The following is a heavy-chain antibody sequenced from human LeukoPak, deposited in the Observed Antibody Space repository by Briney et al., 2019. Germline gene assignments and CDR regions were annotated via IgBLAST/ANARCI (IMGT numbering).Heavy chain of an antibody. CDR1: GYTFTSYD. J-gene: IGHJ4*02. V-gene: IGHV1-8*03. D-gene: IGHD2-15*01. CDR2: MNPNSGNT. Sequence: ASVTVSCKASGYTFTSYDINWVRQATGQGLEWMGWMNPNSGNTGYAQKFQGRVTITRNTSISTAYMELSSLRSEDTAVYYCARSHCSGGSCYSGVDYWGQGTLVTVSS. CDR3: ARSHCSGGSCYSGVDY.